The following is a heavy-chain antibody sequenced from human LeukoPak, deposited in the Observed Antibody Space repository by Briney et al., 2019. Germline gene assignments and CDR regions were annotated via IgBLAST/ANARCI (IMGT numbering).Heavy chain of an antibody. Sequence: KPGGSLRLSCAASGFTFSSYSMNWVRQAPGKGLEWVSSISSSSSYIYYADSVKGRFTISRDNAKNSLYLQMNSPRAEDTAVYYCARDSITFGGVIAPIDYWGQGTLVTVSS. D-gene: IGHD3-16*02. CDR3: ARDSITFGGVIAPIDY. J-gene: IGHJ4*02. CDR2: ISSSSSYI. CDR1: GFTFSSYS. V-gene: IGHV3-21*01.